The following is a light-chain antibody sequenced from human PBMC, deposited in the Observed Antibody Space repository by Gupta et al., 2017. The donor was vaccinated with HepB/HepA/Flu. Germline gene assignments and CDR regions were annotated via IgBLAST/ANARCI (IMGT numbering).Light chain of an antibody. V-gene: IGKV3-15*01. CDR3: QQYNDCPLT. Sequence: ELVLTQSPPTLSESPGERAILSCWASQRVDSKLAWYQQKPGQAPRLLSHGASTRATGIPDRFSGSGSGTEFTLTISSLQSEDLAVYYCQQYNDCPLTFGGGAKVEVK. CDR1: QRVDSK. CDR2: GAS. J-gene: IGKJ4*01.